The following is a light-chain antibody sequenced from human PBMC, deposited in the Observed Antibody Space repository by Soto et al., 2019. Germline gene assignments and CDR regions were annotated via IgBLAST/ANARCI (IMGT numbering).Light chain of an antibody. CDR3: SSYAGSNNYV. CDR2: EVT. J-gene: IGLJ1*01. CDR1: SSDVGGYNY. Sequence: QSALTQPPSASGSPGQSVTISCTGTSSDVGGYNYVSWYQQHPGRPPKLMIYEVTKRPLGVPDRFSGSKSGNTASLTVSGLRAEDEADYYCSSYAGSNNYVFGPGTKVTVL. V-gene: IGLV2-8*01.